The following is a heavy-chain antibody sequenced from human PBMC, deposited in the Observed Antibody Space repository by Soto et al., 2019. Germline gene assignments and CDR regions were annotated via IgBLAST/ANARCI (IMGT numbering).Heavy chain of an antibody. V-gene: IGHV3-21*01. Sequence: GFLRQSCAAFGFPLCSYRMKWMRQAPGKGLEWVSSSSSSSSYIYYADSVKGRFTISRDNAKNSLYLQMNSLRAEDTAVYECARDSWGTGRYVGVWDQGTTFTISS. CDR3: ARDSWGTGRYVGV. CDR1: GFPLCSYR. CDR2: SSSSSSYI. J-gene: IGHJ6*02. D-gene: IGHD3-16*01.